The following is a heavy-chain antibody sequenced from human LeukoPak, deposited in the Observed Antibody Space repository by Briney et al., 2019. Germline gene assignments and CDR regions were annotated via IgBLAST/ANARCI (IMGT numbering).Heavy chain of an antibody. Sequence: GGSLRLSRATSGFSFTNAWMSWVRQGPEKGLEWVGRIKSEAEGGTTDYAAPVKDRFTISRDDSKNTLHLQMNSLKTEDTAVYYCATEEWISTFDFWGQGTLVTVSS. CDR1: GFSFTNAW. D-gene: IGHD2-2*03. CDR3: ATEEWISTFDF. J-gene: IGHJ4*02. V-gene: IGHV3-15*01. CDR2: IKSEAEGGTT.